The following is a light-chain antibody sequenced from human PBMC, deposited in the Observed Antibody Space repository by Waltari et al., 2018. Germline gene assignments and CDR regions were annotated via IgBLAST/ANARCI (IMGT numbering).Light chain of an antibody. V-gene: IGKV3-15*01. CDR3: QQYNLWPRT. Sequence: EIVMTQSPATLSVSQGERATLSCRASQSVGVTLAWYQQKPGQAPNLLISDTSTRATGVPAKFSGSGSGTEFTLTISSLQSEDFAIYYCQQYNLWPRTFGQGTRVEIK. J-gene: IGKJ1*01. CDR1: QSVGVT. CDR2: DTS.